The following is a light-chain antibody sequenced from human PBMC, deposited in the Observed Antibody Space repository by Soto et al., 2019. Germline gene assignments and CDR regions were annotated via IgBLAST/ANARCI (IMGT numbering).Light chain of an antibody. CDR2: WAS. CDR1: QSVFYSSNNKNY. Sequence: DIVMTQSPESLAVSLGERATINCKSSQSVFYSSNNKNYLTWYQQKPGQPPKLIIYWASTRESGVPDRFSGSGSETDFTLTSSSLQAEGVAIYYCQQYYSLPLTFGGGTKVEIK. V-gene: IGKV4-1*01. J-gene: IGKJ4*01. CDR3: QQYYSLPLT.